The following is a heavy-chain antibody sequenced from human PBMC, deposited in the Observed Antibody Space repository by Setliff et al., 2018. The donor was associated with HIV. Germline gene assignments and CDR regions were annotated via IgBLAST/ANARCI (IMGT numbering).Heavy chain of an antibody. J-gene: IGHJ6*03. CDR1: GGSIRSGSYS. V-gene: IGHV4-61*09. CDR3: ARDTYHTGYLGWGPKPHYYYMDV. CDR2: VSSSGSS. D-gene: IGHD5-12*01. Sequence: PSETLSLTCTVSGGSIRSGSYSRSWIRQPAGQGLEWIGHVSSSGSSNYNPSLTSRVTISADTSKNQFSLKLTSVTAADTAVYYCARDTYHTGYLGWGPKPHYYYMDVWG.